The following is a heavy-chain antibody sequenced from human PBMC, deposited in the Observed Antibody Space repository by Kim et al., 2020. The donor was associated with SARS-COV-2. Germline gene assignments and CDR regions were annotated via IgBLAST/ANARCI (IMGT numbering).Heavy chain of an antibody. Sequence: ASVKVSCKASEYTFTDYYIHWVRQAPGQGFEWMGRINPKTGATIFAKSFQGRVTMTRDTSISTVYMELSILTSADTSVYYCWRGERLGLLFADLDYWGQGTLVTVSS. V-gene: IGHV1-2*06. J-gene: IGHJ4*02. D-gene: IGHD1-1*01. CDR1: EYTFTDYY. CDR3: WRGERLGLLFADLDY. CDR2: INPKTGAT.